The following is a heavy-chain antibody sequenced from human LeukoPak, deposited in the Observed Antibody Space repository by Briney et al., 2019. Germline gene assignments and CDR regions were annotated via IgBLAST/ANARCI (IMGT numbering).Heavy chain of an antibody. CDR2: IKEDGSEK. D-gene: IGHD3-22*01. CDR1: GFTFSNYW. Sequence: PGGSLRFSCAASGFTFSNYWMSWVRQAPGKGLEWVASIKEDGSEKYYVDSVEGRFTISRDNAKNSLYLQMNSLRAEDTAVYYCARASSQPGYYESDYYYMDVWGKGTTVTVSS. CDR3: ARASSQPGYYESDYYYMDV. V-gene: IGHV3-7*01. J-gene: IGHJ6*03.